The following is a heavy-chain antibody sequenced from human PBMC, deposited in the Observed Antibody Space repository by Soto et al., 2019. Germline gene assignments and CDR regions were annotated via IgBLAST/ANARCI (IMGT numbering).Heavy chain of an antibody. CDR1: GDSVTSHY. J-gene: IGHJ4*02. CDR3: ARGVGYCSSTSCYFDY. V-gene: IGHV4-59*02. CDR2: MYYTGFS. Sequence: PSETLSLTCSFSGDSVTSHYLTWIRQSPEKGLEWIGYMYYTGFSHYNPSLKSRLTISVDTSKNQFSLKLSSVTAADTAVYYCARGVGYCSSTSCYFDYWGQGTLVTVSS. D-gene: IGHD2-2*01.